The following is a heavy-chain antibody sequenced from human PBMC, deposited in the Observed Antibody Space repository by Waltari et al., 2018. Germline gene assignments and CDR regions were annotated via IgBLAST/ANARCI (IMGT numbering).Heavy chain of an antibody. V-gene: IGHV1-46*01. J-gene: IGHJ6*02. Sequence: QVQLVQSGAEVKKPGASVKISCKTSEYTFTSSYIHWVRQAPGQGLEWMGIINPSGGSTIDAQKFQGRVTMTRETSTSTVYMELSSLRSEDTAVYHCARDTGALWMDVWGQGTTVTVSS. CDR2: INPSGGST. CDR1: EYTFTSSY. CDR3: ARDTGALWMDV. D-gene: IGHD2-21*01.